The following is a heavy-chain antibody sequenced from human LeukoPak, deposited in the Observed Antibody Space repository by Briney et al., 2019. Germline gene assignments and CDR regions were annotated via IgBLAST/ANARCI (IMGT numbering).Heavy chain of an antibody. Sequence: GGSLRLSCAASGFTFSSYGMHWVRQAPGKGLEGVAVIWYDGSNKYYADSVKGRFTISRDNSKNTLYLQMNSLRAEDTAVYYCARDSEKGSFDPWGQGTLVTVSS. CDR2: IWYDGSNK. V-gene: IGHV3-33*08. CDR1: GFTFSSYG. J-gene: IGHJ5*02. CDR3: ARDSEKGSFDP.